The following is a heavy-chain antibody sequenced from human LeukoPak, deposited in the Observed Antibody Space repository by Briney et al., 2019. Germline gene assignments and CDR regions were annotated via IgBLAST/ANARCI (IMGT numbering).Heavy chain of an antibody. J-gene: IGHJ6*02. CDR1: GNYW. D-gene: IGHD3-9*01. CDR3: ARDKNDILTGYLGDYYYGMDV. V-gene: IGHV3-74*01. Sequence: GGSLRLSCAASGNYWMHWVRQVPGKGLVWVSHINSDGSWTSYADSVKGRFTISRDNAKNSLYLQMNSLRAEDTAVYYCARDKNDILTGYLGDYYYGMDVWGQGTTVTVSS. CDR2: INSDGSWT.